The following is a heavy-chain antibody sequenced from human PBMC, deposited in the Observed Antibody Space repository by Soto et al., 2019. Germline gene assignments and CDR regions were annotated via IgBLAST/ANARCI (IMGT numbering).Heavy chain of an antibody. D-gene: IGHD3-10*01. CDR1: VYSINSDDY. J-gene: IGHJ4*02. CDR2: IYHSVST. CDR3: ARKAYYASGRLNLFDA. V-gene: IGHV4-38-2*02. Sequence: PSETLSLTCTFSVYSINSDDYWGWIRQPPGKGLGWIASIYHSVSTFYNPSPRSRVTISIDTSKNQFSLRLTAVTAADTAMYYCARKAYYASGRLNLFDAWGQGTLVTVSS.